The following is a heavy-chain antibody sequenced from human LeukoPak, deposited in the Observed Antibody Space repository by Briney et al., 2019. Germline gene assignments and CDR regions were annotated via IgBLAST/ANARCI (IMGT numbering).Heavy chain of an antibody. J-gene: IGHJ4*02. CDR2: INPNSGGT. D-gene: IGHD3-10*01. CDR3: AGIRRGSGSYIPHY. V-gene: IGHV1-2*02. Sequence: ASVKVSCKASGYTFTGYYMHWLRQAPGQGLEWMGWINPNSGGTNYAQKFQGRVTMTRDTSISTAYMELSSLRSEDTAVYYCAGIRRGSGSYIPHYWGQGTLVTVSS. CDR1: GYTFTGYY.